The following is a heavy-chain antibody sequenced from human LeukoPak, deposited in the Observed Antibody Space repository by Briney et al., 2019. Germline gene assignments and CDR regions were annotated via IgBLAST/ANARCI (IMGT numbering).Heavy chain of an antibody. CDR2: ISGSGGST. V-gene: IGHV3-23*01. J-gene: IGHJ3*02. D-gene: IGHD3-3*01. CDR3: AKDLTYYDFWSVDAFDI. CDR1: GFTFNSYA. Sequence: GGSLRLSCAASGFTFNSYAMSWVRQAPGKGLEWVSAISGSGGSTYYADSVKGRFTISRDNSKNTLYLQMNSLRAEDTAVYYCAKDLTYYDFWSVDAFDIWGQGTMVTVSS.